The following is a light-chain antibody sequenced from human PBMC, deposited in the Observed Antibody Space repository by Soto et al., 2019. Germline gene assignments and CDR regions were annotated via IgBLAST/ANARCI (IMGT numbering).Light chain of an antibody. CDR2: DAS. CDR1: QSISSW. CDR3: QQYNSYQGT. J-gene: IGKJ1*01. Sequence: DIQMTQSPSTLSASVGDRVTITCRASQSISSWLVWYQQKPGKAPKLLIYDASSLESGVPSRFSGSGSGTEFTLTISSLQPDDFATYYCQQYNSYQGTFGQGTKVDIK. V-gene: IGKV1-5*01.